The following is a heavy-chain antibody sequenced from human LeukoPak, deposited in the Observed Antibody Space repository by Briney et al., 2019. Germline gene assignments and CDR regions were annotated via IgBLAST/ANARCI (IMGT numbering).Heavy chain of an antibody. CDR2: IKKDGTYR. CDR3: VREEDVYGFGY. V-gene: IGHV3-74*01. CDR1: GFIFSGHW. J-gene: IGHJ4*02. D-gene: IGHD3-16*01. Sequence: GGSLRLSCAASGFIFSGHWMHWVRQAPGEGLVCVARIKKDGTYRDYGDSVKGRFTISRDNAKNTMYLQMNSLRVEDTARYYCVREEDVYGFGYWGQRTVVTVSS.